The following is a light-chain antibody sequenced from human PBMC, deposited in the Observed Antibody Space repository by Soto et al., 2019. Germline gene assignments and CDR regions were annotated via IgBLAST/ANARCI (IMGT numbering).Light chain of an antibody. V-gene: IGLV1-44*01. CDR3: GAWDDSLNGPNWV. J-gene: IGLJ3*02. Sequence: QSVLTQPPSASGTPGQRVTISCSGSSSNIGSNTVNWYQQLPGTAPKLLIYSNNQRPSGVPDRFSGSKSGTSASLAISGLQSEDEADYYCGAWDDSLNGPNWVFGGVTKLTVL. CDR1: SSNIGSNT. CDR2: SNN.